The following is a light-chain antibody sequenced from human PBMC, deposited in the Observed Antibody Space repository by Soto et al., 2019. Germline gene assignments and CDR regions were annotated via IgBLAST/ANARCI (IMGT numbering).Light chain of an antibody. CDR3: GTWDNSLSAVV. Sequence: QSALTQPPSVSAAPGQKVTISCSGSSSNIGNKYVSWYQQLPGTAPKLLIYDNNKRPSGIPDRFSGSKSGTSATLGITGLQTGDEADYYCGTWDNSLSAVVFGGGTKVTVL. J-gene: IGLJ2*01. CDR1: SSNIGNKY. V-gene: IGLV1-51*01. CDR2: DNN.